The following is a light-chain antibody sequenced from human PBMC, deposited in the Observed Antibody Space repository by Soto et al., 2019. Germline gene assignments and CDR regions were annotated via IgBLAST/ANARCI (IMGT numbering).Light chain of an antibody. CDR1: QTISSW. CDR2: KAS. V-gene: IGKV1-5*03. J-gene: IGKJ1*01. CDR3: QHYNSYSEA. Sequence: DIQMTRSPSTLSASVGDRITITCRASQTISSWLAWYQQKKGKAPKLLIYKASTLTSGVPSRFRGSRSGTEFTLPISSLQPDDFSTYYCQHYNSYSEAFGQGTKVDIK.